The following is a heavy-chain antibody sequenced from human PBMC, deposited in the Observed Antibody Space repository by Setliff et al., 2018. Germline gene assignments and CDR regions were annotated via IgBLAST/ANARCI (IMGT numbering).Heavy chain of an antibody. J-gene: IGHJ6*02. V-gene: IGHV3-48*04. CDR3: ARGDRWGYSYGPYYYGMDV. CDR2: ISSSGSTI. CDR1: GFTFSTYW. Sequence: GGSLRLSCAASGFTFSTYWMTWVRQAPGKGLEWVSYISSSGSTIYYADSVKGRFTISRDNAKNSLYLQMNSLRAEDTAVYYCARGDRWGYSYGPYYYGMDVWGQGTTVTV. D-gene: IGHD5-18*01.